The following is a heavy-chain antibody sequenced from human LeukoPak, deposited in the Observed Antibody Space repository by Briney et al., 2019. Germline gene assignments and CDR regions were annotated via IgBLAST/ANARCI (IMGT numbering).Heavy chain of an antibody. J-gene: IGHJ4*02. CDR3: ARSTMIANNYFDY. CDR1: GGTFSSYA. CDR2: IIPIFGTA. V-gene: IGHV1-69*13. D-gene: IGHD3-22*01. Sequence: RASVKVSCKASGGTFSSYAISWVRQAAGQGLEWMGGIIPIFGTANYAQKFQGRVTITADESTSTAYMELSSLKSEDTAVYYCARSTMIANNYFDYWGQGTLVTVSS.